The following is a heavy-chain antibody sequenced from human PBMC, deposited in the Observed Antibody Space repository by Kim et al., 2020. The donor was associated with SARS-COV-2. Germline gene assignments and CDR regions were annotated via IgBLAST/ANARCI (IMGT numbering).Heavy chain of an antibody. J-gene: IGHJ4*02. D-gene: IGHD4-17*01. CDR3: ARDGLVTTVTTVDY. V-gene: IGHV3-21*01. Sequence: AEQVNGRFTISRDNAKNSLYMQMNSLRAEDTAVYYCARDGLVTTVTTVDYWGQGTLVSVSS.